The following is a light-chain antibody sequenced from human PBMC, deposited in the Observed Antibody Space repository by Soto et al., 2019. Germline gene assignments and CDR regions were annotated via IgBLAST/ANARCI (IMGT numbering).Light chain of an antibody. CDR2: GAS. CDR1: ETVNSNY. J-gene: IGKJ4*01. Sequence: DIVLTQSPGTLSLSPGERATLSCRASETVNSNYLAWDQQKRGQAPRLLIYGASRRATGIPGRFSGSGSGTDFTLTISRLEPEDFALYYCQQYGGSLTFGGGTKVDI. V-gene: IGKV3-20*01. CDR3: QQYGGSLT.